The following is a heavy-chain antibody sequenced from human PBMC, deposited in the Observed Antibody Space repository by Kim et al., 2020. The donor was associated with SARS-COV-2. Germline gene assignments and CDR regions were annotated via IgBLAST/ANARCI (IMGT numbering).Heavy chain of an antibody. D-gene: IGHD6-19*01. Sequence: YSQKFQGRVTMTRDTSASTAYMELSSLRSEDTAVYYCAREVDSSGWLFDYWGQGTLVTVSS. V-gene: IGHV1-3*01. CDR3: AREVDSSGWLFDY. J-gene: IGHJ4*02.